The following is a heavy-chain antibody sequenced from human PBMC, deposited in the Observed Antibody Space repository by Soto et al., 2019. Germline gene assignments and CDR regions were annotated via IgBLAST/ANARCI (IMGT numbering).Heavy chain of an antibody. J-gene: IGHJ6*02. D-gene: IGHD3-16*01. CDR2: IYYTGDA. Sequence: SETLSLTCSVSGDSFTNHYWSWIRQAPGKGLEWIGYIYYTGDAKYTSSLQSRVTISVDAPKRQVSLSLTSVTAADTAIYYCARGGEGLDVWGPGTAVTVSS. CDR1: GDSFTNHY. V-gene: IGHV4-59*11. CDR3: ARGGEGLDV.